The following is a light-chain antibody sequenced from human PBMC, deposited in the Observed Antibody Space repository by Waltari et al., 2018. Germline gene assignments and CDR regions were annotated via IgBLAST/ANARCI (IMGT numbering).Light chain of an antibody. J-gene: IGKJ1*01. V-gene: IGKV4-1*01. Sequence: DFVMTQSPEFLAVSLGERATINCKSSQSVLYSPNSKNYLAWYQQKPGQPPKLLIYWASTRESGVPDRFSGSGSGTDFTLTISSLQAEDVAVYYCHQYSTTPWTFGQGTTVEI. CDR2: WAS. CDR3: HQYSTTPWT. CDR1: QSVLYSPNSKNY.